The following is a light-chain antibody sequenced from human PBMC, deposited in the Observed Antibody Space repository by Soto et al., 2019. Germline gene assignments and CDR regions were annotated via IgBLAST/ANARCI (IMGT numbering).Light chain of an antibody. V-gene: IGKV3-15*01. CDR1: QSVSSN. J-gene: IGKJ2*01. Sequence: EIVMTQSPATLSVSPGEGVTLSCRASQSVSSNLAWYQQRPGQAPRLLIYGASTRATGIPARFSGSGSGTEFTLTISSLQSEDFALYYCQQYNDWYTFGQGTKLEIK. CDR3: QQYNDWYT. CDR2: GAS.